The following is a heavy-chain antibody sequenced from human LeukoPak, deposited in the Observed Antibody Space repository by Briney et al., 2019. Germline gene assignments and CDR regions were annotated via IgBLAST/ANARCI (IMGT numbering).Heavy chain of an antibody. CDR3: ASEKSGSYSNWFDP. J-gene: IGHJ5*02. D-gene: IGHD1-26*01. CDR2: IFHSGST. CDR1: GYSISSGYY. Sequence: PSETLSLTCAVSGYSISSGYYWGWIRRPPGEGREWLGSIFHSGSTYYNPSLKSRVTISVDTSKNQFSLKLSSVTAADTAVYYCASEKSGSYSNWFDPWGQGTLVTVSS. V-gene: IGHV4-38-2*01.